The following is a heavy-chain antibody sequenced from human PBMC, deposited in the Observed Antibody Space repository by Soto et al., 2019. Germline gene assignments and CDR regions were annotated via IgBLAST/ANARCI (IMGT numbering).Heavy chain of an antibody. CDR2: IYWDDDK. D-gene: IGHD3-3*01. CDR3: AHRVLRTVFGLVTTTAIYFDF. V-gene: IGHV2-5*02. Sequence: QITLNESGPTQVKPRQTLTLTCTFSGFSLTTSGVGVGWIRQSPGKAPEWLALIYWDDDKRYSPSLKSRLTITKDTSKNQELLTMADLDSADTATYYCAHRVLRTVFGLVTTTAIYFDFWGQGTPVAVSS. CDR1: GFSLTTSGVG. J-gene: IGHJ4*02.